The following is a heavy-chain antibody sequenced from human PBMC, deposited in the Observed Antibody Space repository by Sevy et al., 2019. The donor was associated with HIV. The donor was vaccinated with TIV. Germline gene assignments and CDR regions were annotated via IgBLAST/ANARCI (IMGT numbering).Heavy chain of an antibody. Sequence: ASVKVSCKASGYTFSNYDINWVRQAPGQGLEWMGRISVYNGDTDYSQKLQGRVTMTTDTSTNTVYMDLRILRSDDTAMYYCARQRSGPWYFDYWGQGTLVTVSS. J-gene: IGHJ4*02. V-gene: IGHV1-18*01. CDR2: ISVYNGDT. CDR1: GYTFSNYD. D-gene: IGHD3-3*01. CDR3: ARQRSGPWYFDY.